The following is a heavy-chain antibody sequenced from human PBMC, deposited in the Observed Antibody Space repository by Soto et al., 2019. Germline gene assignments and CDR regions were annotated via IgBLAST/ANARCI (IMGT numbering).Heavy chain of an antibody. CDR2: ISSSGTI. CDR1: GFIFSSHD. J-gene: IGHJ4*02. CDR3: ASDRTYTSDYFHFFDH. D-gene: IGHD4-17*01. V-gene: IGHV3-48*02. Sequence: EVHLVESGGGLIQPGGSLRLSCEASGFIFSSHDMDWVRQAPGKGLEWVAYISSSGTIQYADSVKGRFTISRDDAKNLLHLQMNSLRDEDTAVYYCASDRTYTSDYFHFFDHWGQGTLVTVSS.